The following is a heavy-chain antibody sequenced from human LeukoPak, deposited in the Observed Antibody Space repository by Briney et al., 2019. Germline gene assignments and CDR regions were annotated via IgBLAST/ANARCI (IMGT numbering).Heavy chain of an antibody. D-gene: IGHD3-22*01. CDR2: INWNGGST. CDR3: ARVYYYDSLYYFDH. CDR1: GFTFDDYG. Sequence: GGSLRLSCAASGFTFDDYGMSWVRQAPGKGLEWVSGINWNGGSTGYADSVKGRFTISRDNAKNSLYLQMNSLRAEDTALYHCARVYYYDSLYYFDHWGQGTLVTVSS. V-gene: IGHV3-20*01. J-gene: IGHJ4*02.